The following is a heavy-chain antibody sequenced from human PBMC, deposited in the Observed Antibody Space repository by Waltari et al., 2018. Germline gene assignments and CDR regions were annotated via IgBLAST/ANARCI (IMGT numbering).Heavy chain of an antibody. CDR2: ISGSVGST. CDR1: GFTFSSYA. V-gene: IGHV3-23*01. CDR3: AKETLYYYYGMDV. Sequence: EVQLLESGGGLVQPGGSLRLSCAASGFTFSSYAMSLVRQAPGKGLEWVSAISGSVGSTYYADSVKGRFTISRDNSKNTLYLQMNSLRAEDTAVYYCAKETLYYYYGMDVWGQGTTVTVSS. J-gene: IGHJ6*02.